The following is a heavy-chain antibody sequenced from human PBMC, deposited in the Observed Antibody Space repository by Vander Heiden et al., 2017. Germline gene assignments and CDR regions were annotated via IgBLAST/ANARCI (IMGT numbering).Heavy chain of an antibody. CDR2: ISYDGSNK. CDR1: GFPLSSYA. CDR3: ASGGGRDGYNFDY. Sequence: QVQRVESGGGVVEPGRSLRLSCAGSGFPLSSYAMHWVRQAPGKGLEWVAVISYDGSNKYYADSVKGRFTISRDNSKNTLYLQMNSLRAEDTAVYYCASGGGRDGYNFDYWGQGTLVTVSS. V-gene: IGHV3-30-3*01. J-gene: IGHJ4*02. D-gene: IGHD2-15*01.